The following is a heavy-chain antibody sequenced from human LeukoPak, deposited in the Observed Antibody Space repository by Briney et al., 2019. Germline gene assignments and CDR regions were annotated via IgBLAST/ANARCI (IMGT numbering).Heavy chain of an antibody. J-gene: IGHJ5*02. V-gene: IGHV3-23*01. CDR1: GFSFSSYA. CDR2: ISGSGGST. CDR3: AKAQWVAARPNWFDP. D-gene: IGHD6-6*01. Sequence: PGGSLRLSCAASGFSFSSYAMSWVRQAPGKGLEWVSAISGSGGSTYYADSVKGRFTISRDNPKNTLYLQMNSLRAEDTAVYYCAKAQWVAARPNWFDPWGQGTLVTVSS.